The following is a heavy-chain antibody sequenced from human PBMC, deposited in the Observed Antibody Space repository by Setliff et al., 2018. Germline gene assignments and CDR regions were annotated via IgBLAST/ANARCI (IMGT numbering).Heavy chain of an antibody. J-gene: IGHJ4*02. CDR2: XXXXXXX. V-gene: IGHV4-59*12. CDR3: VSLTRRRTEFDY. Sequence: PSETLSLTCTVSGASIYTFYWSWIRQPPGXXXXXIXXXXXXXXXXYXXXXKSRVSISIDTSKNQVSLNLTSVTAADTAVYYCVSLTRRRTEFDYWGQGTLVTVSS. CDR1: GASIYTFY. D-gene: IGHD2-21*02.